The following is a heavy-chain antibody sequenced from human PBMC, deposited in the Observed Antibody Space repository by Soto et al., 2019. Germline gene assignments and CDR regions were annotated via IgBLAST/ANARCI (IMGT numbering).Heavy chain of an antibody. CDR2: IKQDGSEK. Sequence: GGSLRLSCAASGFTFSSYWMSWIRQAPGKWLEWVANIKQDGSEKYYVDSVKGRFTISRDNAKNSLYLQMNSLRAEDTAVYYCARAPHSSGWYRNYYYYGMDVWGQGXTVTVYS. CDR3: ARAPHSSGWYRNYYYYGMDV. D-gene: IGHD6-19*01. V-gene: IGHV3-7*01. CDR1: GFTFSSYW. J-gene: IGHJ6*02.